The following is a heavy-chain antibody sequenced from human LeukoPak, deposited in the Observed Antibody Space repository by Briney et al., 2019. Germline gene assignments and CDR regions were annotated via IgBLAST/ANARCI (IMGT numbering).Heavy chain of an antibody. V-gene: IGHV3-23*01. D-gene: IGHD3-22*01. CDR2: ISGSGGSP. CDR3: AKLNANSGRPRGGFDY. Sequence: GGSLRLSCAASGFTFSTYAMSWVRQVPGKGLEWVTDISGSGGSPYYADSVKGRFTISRDNSKNTLYLRMNNLRAEDTAIYYCAKLNANSGRPRGGFDYWGQGTLVTVSS. CDR1: GFTFSTYA. J-gene: IGHJ4*02.